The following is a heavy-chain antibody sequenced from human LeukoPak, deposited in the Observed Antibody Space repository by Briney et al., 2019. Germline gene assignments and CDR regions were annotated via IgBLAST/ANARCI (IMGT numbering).Heavy chain of an antibody. Sequence: AGSLRLSCATSGFTFNNNAMSWVRQAPGKGLEWVSAINGGGDATEYADSVKGRFTISRDNSKNTLYLQMNSLRPDDTAVYYCARCTASCYANAFDVWGQGTLLTVSS. D-gene: IGHD2-2*01. CDR2: INGGGDAT. J-gene: IGHJ3*01. CDR3: ARCTASCYANAFDV. CDR1: GFTFNNNA. V-gene: IGHV3-23*01.